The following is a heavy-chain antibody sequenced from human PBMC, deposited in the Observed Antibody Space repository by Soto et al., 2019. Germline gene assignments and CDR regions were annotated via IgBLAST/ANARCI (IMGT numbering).Heavy chain of an antibody. CDR1: GFTFSNYA. CDR2: ISSDGSEK. Sequence: GWSLRLSCVASGFTFSNYAMHWVRQAPGKGLGWVAVISSDGSEKYYLDSVRDRFTISRDNSKNTLYLQMNNLRPEDTAMYYCANSWTTLTTGFDFWGQGALVTVSS. V-gene: IGHV3-30*18. CDR3: ANSWTTLTTGFDF. J-gene: IGHJ4*02. D-gene: IGHD4-17*01.